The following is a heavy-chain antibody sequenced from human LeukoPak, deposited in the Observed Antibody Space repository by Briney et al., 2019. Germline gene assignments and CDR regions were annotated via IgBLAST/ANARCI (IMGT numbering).Heavy chain of an antibody. D-gene: IGHD3-16*01. V-gene: IGHV3-23*01. J-gene: IGHJ4*02. CDR2: MSAAGGST. CDR3: ANWGTGIPFDY. CDR1: GFSVSSNA. Sequence: GGSLRLSCAASGFSVSSNAMSWVRQAPGKAPDWVSGMSAAGGSTYYADSVKGRFTISRDNSKNTLYLQMNSLRAEDTAVYYCANWGTGIPFDYWGQGTLVTVS.